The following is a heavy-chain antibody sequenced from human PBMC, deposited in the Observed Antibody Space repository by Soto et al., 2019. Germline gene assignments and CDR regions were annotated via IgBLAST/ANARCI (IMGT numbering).Heavy chain of an antibody. Sequence: QVQLVESGGGVVQPGRSLRLSCAASGFTFSSYGMHWVRQAPGKGLEWVAVIWYDGRNKYYVDSVTGRFTISRDNSKNTLYLQMNSLRAEDTGVYYCARDHHVVVPAALFDYWGQGTLVTVSS. CDR2: IWYDGRNK. V-gene: IGHV3-33*01. CDR1: GFTFSSYG. D-gene: IGHD2-2*01. J-gene: IGHJ4*02. CDR3: ARDHHVVVPAALFDY.